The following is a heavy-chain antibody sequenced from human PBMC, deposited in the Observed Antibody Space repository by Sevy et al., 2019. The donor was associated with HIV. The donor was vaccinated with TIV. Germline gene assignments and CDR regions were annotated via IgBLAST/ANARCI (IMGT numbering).Heavy chain of an antibody. J-gene: IGHJ4*02. D-gene: IGHD6-19*01. Sequence: SETLSLTCTVSGGSIYSSSFFWGWIRQSPGKGLEWIGSIYSSGTTYYNPSLKSRLSMSVNTSKNQLSLNLNSVTAADTAMYFCTRHLGSGPVARDYGGPGTLVTVSS. CDR2: IYSSGTT. V-gene: IGHV4-39*01. CDR3: TRHLGSGPVARDY. CDR1: GGSIYSSSFF.